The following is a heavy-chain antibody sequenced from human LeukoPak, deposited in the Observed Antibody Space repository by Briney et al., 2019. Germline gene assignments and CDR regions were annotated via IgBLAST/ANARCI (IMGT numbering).Heavy chain of an antibody. J-gene: IGHJ4*02. CDR1: GFTFSSYG. D-gene: IGHD3-10*01. CDR3: AKERVDYYGSGSYYNTFFFDY. V-gene: IGHV3-30*02. CDR2: IRYDGSNK. Sequence: GGSLRLSCAASGFTFSSYGMHWVRQAPGKGLEWVAFIRYDGSNKYYADSVKGRFTISRDNSKNTLYLQMNSLRADDTAVYYCAKERVDYYGSGSYYNTFFFDYWGQGTLVTVSS.